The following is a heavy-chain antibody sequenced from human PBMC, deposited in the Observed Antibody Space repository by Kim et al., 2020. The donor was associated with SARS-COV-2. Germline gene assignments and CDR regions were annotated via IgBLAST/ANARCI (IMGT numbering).Heavy chain of an antibody. Sequence: ASVKVSCKASGYIFTNSPIHWVRQAPGQRLEWMGWINAGMGDTKYSQKFQGRVTITRDTSASTAYMELSSLTSEDTGVYFCARYVSGWFFDYWGQGTLVT. D-gene: IGHD6-13*01. CDR1: GYIFTNSP. V-gene: IGHV1-3*01. CDR2: INAGMGDT. CDR3: ARYVSGWFFDY. J-gene: IGHJ4*02.